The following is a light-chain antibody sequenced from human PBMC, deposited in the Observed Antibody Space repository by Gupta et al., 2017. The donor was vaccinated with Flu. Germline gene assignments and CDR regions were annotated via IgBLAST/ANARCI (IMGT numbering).Light chain of an antibody. V-gene: IGLV2-11*01. CDR1: SSDANTYQY. CDR2: DVC. J-gene: IGLJ3*02. Sequence: QSALTQPRSVSGSLGQSVAISCTGTSSDANTYQYVSWYQQIPGKAPKLMIYDVCKRPAGVPGRFSGSRSGNTASLTISGLQADDEDDYYCCAYGGTNPVFGGGTKLTVL. CDR3: CAYGGTNPV.